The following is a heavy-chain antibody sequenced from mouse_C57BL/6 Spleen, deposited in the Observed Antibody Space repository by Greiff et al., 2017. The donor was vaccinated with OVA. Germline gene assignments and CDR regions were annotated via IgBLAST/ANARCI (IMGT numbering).Heavy chain of an antibody. D-gene: IGHD1-3*01. Sequence: QVQLKQPGAELVKPGASVKLSCKASGYTFTSYWMPWVKQRPGQGLEWIGEIDPSDSYPNYNQKFKGKATLTVDTSSSTAYMQLSSLTSEDSTVYYCARGGTKVFDYWGQGTTLTVSS. J-gene: IGHJ2*01. CDR1: GYTFTSYW. CDR3: ARGGTKVFDY. V-gene: IGHV1-50*01. CDR2: IDPSDSYP.